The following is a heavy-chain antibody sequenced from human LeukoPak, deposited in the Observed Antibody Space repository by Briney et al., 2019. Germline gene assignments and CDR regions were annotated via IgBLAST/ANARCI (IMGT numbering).Heavy chain of an antibody. CDR2: IIPILGIA. CDR1: GGTFSSYT. CDR3: ASPRALYCSSTSCQTANGAFDI. J-gene: IGHJ3*02. V-gene: IGHV1-69*02. D-gene: IGHD2-2*01. Sequence: ASVKVSCKASGGTFSSYTISWVRQAPGQGLEWMGRIIPILGIANYAQKFQGRVTITADKSTSTAYMELSGLRSEDTAVYYCASPRALYCSSTSCQTANGAFDIWGQGTMVTVSS.